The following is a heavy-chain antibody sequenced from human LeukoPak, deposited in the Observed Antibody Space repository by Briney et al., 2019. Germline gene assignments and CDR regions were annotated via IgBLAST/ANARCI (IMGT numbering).Heavy chain of an antibody. D-gene: IGHD2-2*01. CDR1: GYTFTIYG. CDR2: ISAYNGNT. Sequence: ASVKVSCTASGYTFTIYGISWVRQAPGQGLEWMGWISAYNGNTNYAQKLQGRVTMTTDTSTSTAYMELRSLRSDDTAVYYCATFPLRYCSSTSCYLYYYYGMDVWGQGTTVTVSS. CDR3: ATFPLRYCSSTSCYLYYYYGMDV. J-gene: IGHJ6*02. V-gene: IGHV1-18*01.